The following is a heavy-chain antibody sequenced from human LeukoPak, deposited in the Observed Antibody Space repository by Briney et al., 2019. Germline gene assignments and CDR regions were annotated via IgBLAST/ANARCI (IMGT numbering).Heavy chain of an antibody. CDR2: IYYSGST. J-gene: IGHJ3*02. CDR3: ARGALDWPMRAFDI. V-gene: IGHV4-59*01. CDR1: GGSISSYY. D-gene: IGHD3/OR15-3a*01. Sequence: PSETLSLTCTVSGGSISSYYWSWIRQPPGKGLEWIGYIYYSGSTNYNPSLKSRVTISVDTPKNQFSLKLSSVTAADTAVYYCARGALDWPMRAFDIWGQGTMVTVSS.